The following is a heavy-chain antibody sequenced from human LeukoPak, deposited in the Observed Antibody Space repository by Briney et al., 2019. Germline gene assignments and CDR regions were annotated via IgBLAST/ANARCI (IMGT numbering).Heavy chain of an antibody. D-gene: IGHD2-2*01. CDR2: IYYSGST. V-gene: IGHV4-59*11. CDR1: GGSICSHY. J-gene: IGHJ5*02. Sequence: KPSETLSLTCTVPGGSICSHYWSWIRHPPGKGLEWRGYIYYSGSTNYNPSLKIRVTISVDTSKNQFSLKLSSVTAADTAVYYCAREERYCSSTSCYANWFDPWGQGTLVTVSS. CDR3: AREERYCSSTSCYANWFDP.